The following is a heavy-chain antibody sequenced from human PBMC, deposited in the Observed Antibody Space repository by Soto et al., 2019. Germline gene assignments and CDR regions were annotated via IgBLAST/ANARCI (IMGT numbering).Heavy chain of an antibody. Sequence: PGESLKISCKGSGYSFTSYWIGWVRQMPGKGLEWMGIIYPGDSDTRYSPSFQGQVTISADKSISTAYLQWSSLKASDTAMYYCARSGYCSGGSCHYRGTTIWYFDYWGQGTLVTVSS. V-gene: IGHV5-51*01. J-gene: IGHJ4*02. CDR2: IYPGDSDT. D-gene: IGHD2-15*01. CDR3: ARSGYCSGGSCHYRGTTIWYFDY. CDR1: GYSFTSYW.